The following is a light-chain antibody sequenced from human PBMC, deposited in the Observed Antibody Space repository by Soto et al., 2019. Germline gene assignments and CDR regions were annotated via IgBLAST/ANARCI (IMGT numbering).Light chain of an antibody. CDR1: SSDVGGYNY. Sequence: QSVLTQPASVSGSPGQSITISCTGTSSDVGGYNYVSWYQQHPGKAPRLMIYDVSSRPSGVSLRFSGSKSGNTASLTISGLQAEDEAYYFCSSYTAITTTRVFGGGTKLTVL. V-gene: IGLV2-14*03. CDR2: DVS. CDR3: SSYTAITTTRV. J-gene: IGLJ2*01.